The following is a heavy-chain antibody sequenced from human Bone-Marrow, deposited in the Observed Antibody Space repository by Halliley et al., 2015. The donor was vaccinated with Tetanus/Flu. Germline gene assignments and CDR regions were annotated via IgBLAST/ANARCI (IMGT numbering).Heavy chain of an antibody. Sequence: TLSLTCSVPGDSMSGYYWNWIRQPPGKGLEWIGLIYYSGNTNYNPSLKSRVTISVDTSKSQFSLNLNSVTAADTAVYYCAGGTGWMPDDWGQGTLVTVSS. CDR3: AGGTGWMPDD. J-gene: IGHJ4*02. D-gene: IGHD2-2*01. V-gene: IGHV4-59*01. CDR2: IYYSGNT. CDR1: GDSMSGYY.